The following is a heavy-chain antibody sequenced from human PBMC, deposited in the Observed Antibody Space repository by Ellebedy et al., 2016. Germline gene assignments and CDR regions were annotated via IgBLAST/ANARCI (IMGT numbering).Heavy chain of an antibody. CDR2: ISGSGGST. CDR3: AKGTIPSYYFDY. Sequence: GESLKISXAASGFTFSSYAMSWVRKAPEKGLEWVLAISGSGGSTYYADSVKGRFTISRDNSKNTLYLQMNNLRAEDTAVYYCAKGTIPSYYFDYWGQGTLVTVSS. V-gene: IGHV3-23*01. J-gene: IGHJ4*02. D-gene: IGHD3-3*01. CDR1: GFTFSSYA.